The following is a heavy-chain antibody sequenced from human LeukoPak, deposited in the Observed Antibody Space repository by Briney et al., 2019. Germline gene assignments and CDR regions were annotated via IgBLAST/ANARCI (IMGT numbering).Heavy chain of an antibody. J-gene: IGHJ6*02. V-gene: IGHV1-8*01. CDR1: GYTFTSYD. Sequence: GASVKVSCKASGYTFTSYDINWVRQATGQGLEWMGWMNPNSGNTGYAQKFQGRVTMTRNTSISTAYMELSSLRSEDTAVYYCARWYGYSSGWYVRSYYYYGMDVWGQGTTVTVSS. D-gene: IGHD6-19*01. CDR3: ARWYGYSSGWYVRSYYYYGMDV. CDR2: MNPNSGNT.